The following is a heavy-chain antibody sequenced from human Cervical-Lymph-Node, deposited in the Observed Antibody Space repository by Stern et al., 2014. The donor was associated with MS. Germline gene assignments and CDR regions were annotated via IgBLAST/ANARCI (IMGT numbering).Heavy chain of an antibody. Sequence: VQLEASGPGLLRPSETLPLPCTVSGASITRSYWSWIRQPPGKGLEWIGYIYDSGTTNCNASLKGRVAVSIDTSETQLSLRLSSVTAADTAVYYCARATDLWGQGTLVTVSS. V-gene: IGHV4-59*01. CDR1: GASITRSY. CDR2: IYDSGTT. J-gene: IGHJ5*02. CDR3: ARATDL.